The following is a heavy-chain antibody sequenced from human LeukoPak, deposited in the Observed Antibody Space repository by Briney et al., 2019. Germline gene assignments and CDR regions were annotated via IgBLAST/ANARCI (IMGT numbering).Heavy chain of an antibody. D-gene: IGHD6-19*01. CDR2: ISGSGGST. J-gene: IGHJ4*02. CDR3: AKDQTTTVIALAGDFDY. CDR1: GFTFSSYA. Sequence: GGSLRLSCAASGFTFSSYAMSWVRQAPGKGLEWVSAISGSGGSTYYADSVKGRFTISRDNSKNTLYLQMNSLRAEDTAVYYCAKDQTTTVIALAGDFDYWGQGTLATVSS. V-gene: IGHV3-23*01.